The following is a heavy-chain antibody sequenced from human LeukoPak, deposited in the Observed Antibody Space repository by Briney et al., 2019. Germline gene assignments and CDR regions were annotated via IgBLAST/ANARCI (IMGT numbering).Heavy chain of an antibody. D-gene: IGHD6-19*01. J-gene: IGHJ4*02. Sequence: GGSLRLSCAASGFTFSSYGMHWVRQAPGKGLEWVSAISGSGGSTYYADSVKGRFTISRDNSKNTLYLQMNSLRAEDTAVYYCAKGSGWYFDYWGQGTLVTVSS. CDR3: AKGSGWYFDY. V-gene: IGHV3-23*01. CDR2: ISGSGGST. CDR1: GFTFSSYG.